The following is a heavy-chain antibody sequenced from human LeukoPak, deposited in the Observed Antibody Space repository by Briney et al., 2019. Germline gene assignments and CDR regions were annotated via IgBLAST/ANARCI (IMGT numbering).Heavy chain of an antibody. D-gene: IGHD3-9*01. CDR2: IYTSGST. J-gene: IGHJ4*02. Sequence: SETLSLTCTVSGGSISSGSYYWSWIRQPAGKGLEWIGRIYTSGSTNYNPSLKSRVTISVDTSKNQFSLKLSSVTAADTAVYYCAREDLGYDILTGYYNRFDYWGQGTLVTVSS. V-gene: IGHV4-61*02. CDR1: GGSISSGSYY. CDR3: AREDLGYDILTGYYNRFDY.